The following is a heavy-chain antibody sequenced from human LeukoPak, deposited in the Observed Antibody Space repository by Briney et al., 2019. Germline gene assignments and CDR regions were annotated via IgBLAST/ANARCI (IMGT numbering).Heavy chain of an antibody. V-gene: IGHV3-21*01. Sequence: GGPLRLSCAASGFTFSTHTMNWLRQAPGKGLEWVSSISSTSVYIYYADSLKGRLTISRDNAKNSLYPQVNSLRAEDTAVYYCARDAGYYDSSGHYNLLDYWGQGTLVTVSS. CDR2: ISSTSVYI. D-gene: IGHD3-22*01. CDR1: GFTFSTHT. CDR3: ARDAGYYDSSGHYNLLDY. J-gene: IGHJ4*02.